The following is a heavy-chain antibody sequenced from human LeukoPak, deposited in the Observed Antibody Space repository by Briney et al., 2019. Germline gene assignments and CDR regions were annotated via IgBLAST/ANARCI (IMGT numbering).Heavy chain of an antibody. Sequence: PGGSLRLSCAASGFTFTNYWMHWVRQAPGKGLEWVSYISSSSSTIYYADSVKGRFTISRDNAKNSLYLQMNSLRAEDTAVYYCARPQYSSGWLPSTEYFHHWGQGTLVTVSS. D-gene: IGHD6-19*01. J-gene: IGHJ1*01. CDR3: ARPQYSSGWLPSTEYFHH. CDR2: ISSSSSTI. V-gene: IGHV3-48*01. CDR1: GFTFTNYW.